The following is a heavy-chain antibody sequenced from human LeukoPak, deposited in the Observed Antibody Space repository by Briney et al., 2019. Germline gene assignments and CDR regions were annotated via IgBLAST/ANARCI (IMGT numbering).Heavy chain of an antibody. D-gene: IGHD3-9*01. CDR2: IKSKTEGGTT. V-gene: IGHV3-15*01. CDR3: TTGDYDILTGYLSFDY. Sequence: GGSLRLSCAASGFTFSNAWMSRVRQAPGKGLEWVGRIKSKTEGGTTDYAAPVKGRFTISRDDSKNTLYLQMNSLKTEDTAVYYCTTGDYDILTGYLSFDYWGQGTLVTVSS. CDR1: GFTFSNAW. J-gene: IGHJ4*02.